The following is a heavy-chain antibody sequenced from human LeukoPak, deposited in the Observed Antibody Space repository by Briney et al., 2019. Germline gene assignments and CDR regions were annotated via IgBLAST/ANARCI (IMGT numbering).Heavy chain of an antibody. D-gene: IGHD3-22*01. CDR3: ARDDSSGYRCDN. CDR1: GFTFRSYW. Sequence: PGGSLRLSCAASGFTFRSYWMHWVRQVPGRGLVCVSRISSYGSTTNYADSVKGRFTISRDNAKNTLYLQMNSLRAEDTAVYYCARDDSSGYRCDNWGQGTLVTVSS. CDR2: ISSYGSTT. J-gene: IGHJ4*02. V-gene: IGHV3-74*01.